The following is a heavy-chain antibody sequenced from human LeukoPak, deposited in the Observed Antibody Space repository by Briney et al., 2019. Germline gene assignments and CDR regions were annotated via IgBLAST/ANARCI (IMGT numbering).Heavy chain of an antibody. CDR3: ARDPNYYDSSGYSYFDY. V-gene: IGHV3-30-3*01. CDR1: GFTFSSYA. J-gene: IGHJ4*02. CDR2: ISYDGSNK. D-gene: IGHD3-22*01. Sequence: GRSLRLSCAASGFTFSSYAMHWVRQAPGKGLEWVAVISYDGSNKYYADSVKGRFTISRDNSKNTLYLQMNSLRAEDTAVYYCARDPNYYDSSGYSYFDYWGQETLVTVSS.